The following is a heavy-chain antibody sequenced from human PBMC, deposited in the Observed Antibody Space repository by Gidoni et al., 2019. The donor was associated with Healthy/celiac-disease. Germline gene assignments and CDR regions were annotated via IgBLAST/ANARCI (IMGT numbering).Heavy chain of an antibody. CDR3: AGNENFSGWGPP. V-gene: IGHV4-61*02. Sequence: QVQLQESGPGLVKPSPTLSLTCTVSGGSISSGSYYWSWIRKPAGKGLEWIGRIYTSGSTNYNPSLKSRVTISVDTSKNQFSLKLSSVTAADTAVYYCAGNENFSGWGPPWGQGTLVTVSS. CDR1: GGSISSGSYY. CDR2: IYTSGST. D-gene: IGHD6-19*01. J-gene: IGHJ5*02.